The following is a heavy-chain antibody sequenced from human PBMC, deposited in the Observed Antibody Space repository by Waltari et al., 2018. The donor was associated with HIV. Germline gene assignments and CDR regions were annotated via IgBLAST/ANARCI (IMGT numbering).Heavy chain of an antibody. J-gene: IGHJ3*02. CDR1: GFTFSSYD. CDR2: IGTAGDT. V-gene: IGHV3-13*01. D-gene: IGHD1-26*01. Sequence: EVQLVESGGGLVKPGGSLRLSCAASGFTFSSYDMHWVRQATGKGLEWVSAIGTAGDTYYPGSVKGRFTISRENAKNSLYLQMNSLRAGDTAVYYCARGGIVGATGAFDIWGQGTMVTVSS. CDR3: ARGGIVGATGAFDI.